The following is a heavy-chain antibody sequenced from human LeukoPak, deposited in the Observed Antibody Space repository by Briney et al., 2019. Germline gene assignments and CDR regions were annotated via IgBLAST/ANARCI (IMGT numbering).Heavy chain of an antibody. Sequence: GASVKVSCQASGYTFTGYYMHWVRPAPGQGLEWMGWINPNSGGTNYAQKFQGRVTMTRDTSIRTAYMELSRLRSDDTAVYYCARVSCYSSSCPWDYWGQGTLVTVSS. CDR3: ARVSCYSSSCPWDY. CDR1: GYTFTGYY. J-gene: IGHJ4*02. CDR2: INPNSGGT. D-gene: IGHD6-13*01. V-gene: IGHV1-2*02.